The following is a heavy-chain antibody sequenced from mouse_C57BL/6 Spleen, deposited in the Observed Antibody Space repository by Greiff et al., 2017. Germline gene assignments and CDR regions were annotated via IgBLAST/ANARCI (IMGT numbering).Heavy chain of an antibody. D-gene: IGHD2-1*01. CDR2: IYPGNSDT. V-gene: IGHV1-5*01. CDR3: TRSAIYCGNYGY. Sequence: EVQLQQSGTVLARPGASVKMSCKTSGYTFTSYWMHWVKQRPGQGLEWIGAIYPGNSDTSYNQKFKGKAKLTAVTSASTAYMELSSLTDEDSAVYCCTRSAIYCGNYGYWGQGTPLTVSA. J-gene: IGHJ2*01. CDR1: GYTFTSYW.